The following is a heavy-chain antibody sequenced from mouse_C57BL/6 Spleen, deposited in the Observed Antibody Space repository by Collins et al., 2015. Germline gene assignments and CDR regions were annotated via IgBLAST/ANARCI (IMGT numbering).Heavy chain of an antibody. CDR2: INPNNGGT. J-gene: IGHJ2*01. CDR3: APITTVPYFDY. CDR1: GYTFTDYN. D-gene: IGHD1-1*01. Sequence: EVQLQQSGPELVKPGASVKMSCKASGYTFTDYNMHWVKQSHGKSLEWIGYINPNNGGTSYNQKFKGKATLTVNKSSSTAYMELRSLTSEDSAVYYCAPITTVPYFDYWGQGTTLTVSS. V-gene: IGHV1-22*01.